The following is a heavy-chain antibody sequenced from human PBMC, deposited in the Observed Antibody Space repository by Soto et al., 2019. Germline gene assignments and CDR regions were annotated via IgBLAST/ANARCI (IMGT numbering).Heavy chain of an antibody. CDR1: GFTFSSYW. D-gene: IGHD2-8*01. V-gene: IGHV3-74*01. Sequence: PGGSLRLSCSASGFTFSSYWMHWVRQAPGKGLVWVSRINNDGSNTNYADSVRGRFTISRDTAKNTLYLQMNSLRAEDTAVYYCARGRGYCTNAVCRNHYFDYWGQGTPVTVS. J-gene: IGHJ4*02. CDR3: ARGRGYCTNAVCRNHYFDY. CDR2: INNDGSNT.